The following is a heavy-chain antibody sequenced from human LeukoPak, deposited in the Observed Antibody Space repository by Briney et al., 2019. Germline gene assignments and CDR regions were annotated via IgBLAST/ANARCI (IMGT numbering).Heavy chain of an antibody. D-gene: IGHD6-13*01. Sequence: SQTLSLTCAISGDSVSSNSVGWNWIRQSPSRGLEWLGRTYYGSKWYTDCAVSVISRITINVDTSKNQFSLQPNSVTPEDTAVYYCARGGLRRSLGWFDPWGQGTLVTVSS. CDR2: TYYGSKWYT. V-gene: IGHV6-1*01. CDR3: ARGGLRRSLGWFDP. J-gene: IGHJ5*02. CDR1: GDSVSSNSVG.